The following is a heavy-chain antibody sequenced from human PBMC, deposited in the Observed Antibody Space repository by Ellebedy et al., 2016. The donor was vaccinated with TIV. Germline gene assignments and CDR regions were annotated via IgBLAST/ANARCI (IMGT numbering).Heavy chain of an antibody. CDR1: GGSFSGYY. D-gene: IGHD5-18*01. Sequence: MPSETLSLTCAVYGGSFSGYYWSWIRQPPGKGVEWIGEINHSGNTNYNPSLKSRVTISVDTSKNHFSLNLNSVTAADTAAYYCARGGTFSHGLWYFDYWGQGTLVTVSS. J-gene: IGHJ4*02. V-gene: IGHV4-34*01. CDR3: ARGGTFSHGLWYFDY. CDR2: INHSGNT.